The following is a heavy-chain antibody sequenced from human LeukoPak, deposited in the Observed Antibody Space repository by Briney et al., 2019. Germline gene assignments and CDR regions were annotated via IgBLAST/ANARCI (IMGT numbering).Heavy chain of an antibody. CDR3: ATVAGTSNWFDP. D-gene: IGHD6-19*01. CDR1: GYTFTGYY. V-gene: IGHV1-2*02. Sequence: ASVKVSCNTFGYTFTGYYMHWVRQAPGQGLEWMGWINPNSGGTNYAQKFQGRVTMTRDTSISTAYMELSRLRSDDTAVYYCATVAGTSNWFDPWGQGTLVTVSS. J-gene: IGHJ5*02. CDR2: INPNSGGT.